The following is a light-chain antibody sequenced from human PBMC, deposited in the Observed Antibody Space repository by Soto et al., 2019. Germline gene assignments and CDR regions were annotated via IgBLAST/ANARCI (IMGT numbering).Light chain of an antibody. CDR1: SSDVGGYNY. J-gene: IGLJ3*02. V-gene: IGLV2-14*01. CDR2: DVS. Sequence: QSVLTQPASVSGSPGQSITISCTGTSSDVGGYNYVSWYQQQPGKAPKLMIYDVSNRPSGVSNRFSGSKSGNTASLTISGLQAEDEADYSCSSYTSSSTGVFGGGTKLTVL. CDR3: SSYTSSSTGV.